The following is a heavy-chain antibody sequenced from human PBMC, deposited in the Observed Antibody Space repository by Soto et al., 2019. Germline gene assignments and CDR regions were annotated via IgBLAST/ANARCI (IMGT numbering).Heavy chain of an antibody. V-gene: IGHV4-4*07. CDR3: ARDRRGGTRPHYYDSSGYYNPFDR. J-gene: IGHJ4*02. CDR2: VYSSGNT. D-gene: IGHD3-22*01. CDR1: GGSISFYY. Sequence: PSETLSLTCTVSGGSISFYYWSWIRQPAGKGLEWIGRVYSSGNTDYNPSLKSRLTMSVDTSNNQFSLELRSVTAADTAMYYCARDRRGGTRPHYYDSSGYYNPFDRWGQGTLVTVSS.